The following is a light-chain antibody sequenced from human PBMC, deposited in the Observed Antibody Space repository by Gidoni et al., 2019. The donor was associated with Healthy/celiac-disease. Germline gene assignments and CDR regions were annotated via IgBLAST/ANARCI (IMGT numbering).Light chain of an antibody. J-gene: IGKJ2*01. V-gene: IGKV3-11*01. Sequence: EIVLTQSPATLSLSPGERATLSCRASQSVSSYLAWDQQKPGQAPRLLIYDASNRATGIPARFSGSGSGTDFTLTISSLEPEDFAVYYCQQRSNWPPYTFGQXTKLEIK. CDR2: DAS. CDR3: QQRSNWPPYT. CDR1: QSVSSY.